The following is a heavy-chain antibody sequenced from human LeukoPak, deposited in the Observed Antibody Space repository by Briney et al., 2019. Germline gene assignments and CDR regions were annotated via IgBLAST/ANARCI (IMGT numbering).Heavy chain of an antibody. Sequence: GGSLRLSCAASGFTFSSYGMHWVRQAPGKGLEWVSVIYSGGSTYYADSVKGRFTISRDNSKNTLYLQMNSLRAEDTAVYYCARYKLTTVIYYYMDVWGKGTTVTVSS. J-gene: IGHJ6*03. CDR1: GFTFSSYG. CDR2: IYSGGST. D-gene: IGHD4-11*01. CDR3: ARYKLTTVIYYYMDV. V-gene: IGHV3-66*02.